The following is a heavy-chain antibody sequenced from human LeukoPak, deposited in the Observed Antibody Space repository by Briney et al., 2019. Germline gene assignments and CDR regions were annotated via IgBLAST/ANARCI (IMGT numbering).Heavy chain of an antibody. Sequence: PGGSLRLSCAASGFTFSSYEMNWVRQAPGKGLEWVSYISSSGSTIYYADSVQGRFPISRDNATTSLYLHMNSLRAEDTAVYYCARDSGILPGYYYYYYYGMGVWGQGTTVTVSS. D-gene: IGHD3-9*01. CDR1: GFTFSSYE. CDR2: ISSSGSTI. J-gene: IGHJ6*02. CDR3: ARDSGILPGYYYYYYYGMGV. V-gene: IGHV3-48*03.